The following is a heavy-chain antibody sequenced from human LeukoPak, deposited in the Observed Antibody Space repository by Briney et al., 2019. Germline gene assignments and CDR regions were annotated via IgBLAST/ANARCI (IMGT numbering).Heavy chain of an antibody. J-gene: IGHJ4*02. V-gene: IGHV4-39*01. CDR1: GGSISSYY. CDR3: ARTKTLSRSDY. D-gene: IGHD4/OR15-4a*01. CDR2: IYYSGST. Sequence: TSETLSLTCTVSGGSISSYYWGWIRQPPGKGLEWIGSIYYSGSTYYNPSLKSRVTISVDTSKNQFSLKLSSVTAADTAVYYCARTKTLSRSDYWGQGTLVTVSS.